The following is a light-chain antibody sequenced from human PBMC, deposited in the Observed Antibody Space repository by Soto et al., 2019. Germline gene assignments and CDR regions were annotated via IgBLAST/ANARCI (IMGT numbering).Light chain of an antibody. CDR3: QQRSNW. V-gene: IGKV3-11*01. J-gene: IGKJ5*01. Sequence: EIVLTQSLATLSLSPGERATLSCRASQSVSSYLAWYQQKPGQAPRLLIYDASNRATGIPARFSGSGSGTDFTLTISSLEPEDFAVYYCQQRSNWFGQGTRLEIK. CDR2: DAS. CDR1: QSVSSY.